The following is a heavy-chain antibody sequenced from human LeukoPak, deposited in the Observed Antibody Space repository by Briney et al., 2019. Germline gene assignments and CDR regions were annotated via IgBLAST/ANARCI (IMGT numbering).Heavy chain of an antibody. J-gene: IGHJ3*02. Sequence: PSGTLSLTCVVSGGSISSGGYYWSWIRQHPGKGLEWIGYIYYSGSTYYNPSLKSRVTISVDTSKNQFSLKLSSVTAADTAVYYCATRTPYYYDSSGYYSEAFDIWGQGTMVTVSS. D-gene: IGHD3-22*01. V-gene: IGHV4-31*11. CDR1: GGSISSGGYY. CDR3: ATRTPYYYDSSGYYSEAFDI. CDR2: IYYSGST.